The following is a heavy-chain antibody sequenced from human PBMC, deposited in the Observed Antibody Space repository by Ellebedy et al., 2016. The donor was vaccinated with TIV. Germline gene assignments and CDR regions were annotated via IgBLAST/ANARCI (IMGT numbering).Heavy chain of an antibody. J-gene: IGHJ5*02. Sequence: GGSLRLSCAASGFTYTGYWMSWVRQAPGKGLEWVANINQVGSERYYVDSVRGRFTISRDNAKNSLYLQMNSLRAEDTAVYYCAREGAYGEYDQVSFPSDPWGQGTLVTVSS. V-gene: IGHV3-7*01. CDR1: GFTYTGYW. D-gene: IGHD4-17*01. CDR2: INQVGSER. CDR3: AREGAYGEYDQVSFPSDP.